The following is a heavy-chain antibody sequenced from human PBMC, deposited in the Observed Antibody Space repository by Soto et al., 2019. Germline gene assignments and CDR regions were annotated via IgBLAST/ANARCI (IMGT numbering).Heavy chain of an antibody. J-gene: IGHJ3*02. D-gene: IGHD3-22*01. CDR2: VYYSGST. CDR1: GASISSSY. V-gene: IGHV4-59*01. Sequence: PSETLSLTCTVSGASISSSYWSWIRQSPGKGLEWIGYVYYSGSTNYNPSLKSRVTMSVDTSKNQFSLKLSSVTAADTAVYYCARGYYDSSGQSNTFDIWGQGTMVTVSS. CDR3: ARGYYDSSGQSNTFDI.